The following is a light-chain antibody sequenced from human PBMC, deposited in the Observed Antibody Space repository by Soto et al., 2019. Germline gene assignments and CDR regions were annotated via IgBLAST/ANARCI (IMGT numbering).Light chain of an antibody. Sequence: EIVLTQSPATLSVSPGERVTLSCRASQSLSYFLAWYQHKPGQSPRLLIYGASTRVAGVPSRFSGGGAATDCTPTSSSVPAEDFADYCCQSYNDWPFAFGPGTKLEI. CDR3: QSYNDWPFA. CDR1: QSLSYF. CDR2: GAS. V-gene: IGKV3-15*01. J-gene: IGKJ2*01.